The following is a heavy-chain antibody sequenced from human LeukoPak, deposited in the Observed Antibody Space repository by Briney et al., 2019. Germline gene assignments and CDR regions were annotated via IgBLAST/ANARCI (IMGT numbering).Heavy chain of an antibody. CDR1: GFTFSSYA. CDR3: AKDRRGYSGYDYILVEMATIGDY. V-gene: IGHV3-23*01. D-gene: IGHD5-12*01. Sequence: GSLRLSCAASGFTFSSYAMSWVRQAPGKGLEWVSAISGSGGSKYYADSVKGRFTISRDNSKNTLHLQMNSLRAEDTAVYYCAKDRRGYSGYDYILVEMATIGDYWGQGTLVTVSS. J-gene: IGHJ4*02. CDR2: ISGSGGSK.